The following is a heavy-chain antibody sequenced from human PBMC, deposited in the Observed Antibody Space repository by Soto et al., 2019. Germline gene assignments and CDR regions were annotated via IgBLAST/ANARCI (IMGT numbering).Heavy chain of an antibody. CDR3: AKRNIAAAGSRVYYYYGMDV. J-gene: IGHJ6*02. V-gene: IGHV3-23*01. CDR2: TTDTDGDR. D-gene: IGHD6-13*01. Sequence: GGSLRLSCVASGITFRSRAMSWVRQAPGEGLEWVSTTTDTDGDRKYADSVRGRFTISRDNSKNTLYLQMNSLRAEDTAVYYCAKRNIAAAGSRVYYYYGMDVWGQGTTVTVSS. CDR1: GITFRSRA.